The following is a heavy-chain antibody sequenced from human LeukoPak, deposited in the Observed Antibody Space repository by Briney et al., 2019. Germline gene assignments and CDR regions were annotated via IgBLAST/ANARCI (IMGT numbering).Heavy chain of an antibody. V-gene: IGHV1-18*01. D-gene: IGHD6-13*01. CDR1: GYTFTSYG. CDR3: ASHGSEYSSSWYYFQH. J-gene: IGHJ1*01. Sequence: GASVKVSCKASGYTFTSYGITWVRQAPGQGLEWMGWISGYNGNTKYALKLQGRVTLTTDTSTSTAYMDLRSLRSDDTAVYYCASHGSEYSSSWYYFQHWGQGTLVTVSS. CDR2: ISGYNGNT.